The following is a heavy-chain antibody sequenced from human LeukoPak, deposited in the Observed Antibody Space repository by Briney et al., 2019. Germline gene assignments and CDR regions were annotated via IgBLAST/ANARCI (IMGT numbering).Heavy chain of an antibody. V-gene: IGHV3-21*04. Sequence: GGSLRLSCAASGFTFSGCTMNWVRQAPGKGLEWVSSISDTSTYIYYADSVKGRFTISRDNSKNTLYLQMNSLRAEDTAVYYCARELPTYYYGMDVWGQGTTVTVSS. CDR2: ISDTSTYI. CDR1: GFTFSGCT. D-gene: IGHD3-10*01. J-gene: IGHJ6*02. CDR3: ARELPTYYYGMDV.